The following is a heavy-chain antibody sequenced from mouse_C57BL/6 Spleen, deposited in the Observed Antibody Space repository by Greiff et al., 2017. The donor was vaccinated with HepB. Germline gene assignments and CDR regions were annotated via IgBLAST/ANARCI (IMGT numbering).Heavy chain of an antibody. CDR3: ARKTPLYYGSSYWYFDV. Sequence: QVQLQQPGAELVMPGASVKLSCKASGYTFTSYWMHWVKQRPGQGLEWIGEIDPSDSYTNYNQKFKGKSTLTVDKSSSTAYMQLSSLTSEDSAVYYCARKTPLYYGSSYWYFDVWGTGTTVTVSS. CDR1: GYTFTSYW. J-gene: IGHJ1*03. D-gene: IGHD1-1*01. V-gene: IGHV1-69*01. CDR2: IDPSDSYT.